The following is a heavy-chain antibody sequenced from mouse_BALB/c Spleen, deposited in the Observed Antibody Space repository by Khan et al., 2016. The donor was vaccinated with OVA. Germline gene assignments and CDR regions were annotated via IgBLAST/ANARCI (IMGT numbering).Heavy chain of an antibody. J-gene: IGHJ2*01. CDR2: IYPGTDNT. Sequence: QVQLKESGGELVRPGASVNLSCKTSGYIFTSYWIHWVRQRSGQGLEWIARIYPGTDNTYYNEKLKDKATMTADKSSSTAYMQLSRLNSEDSAVXFCAREEAFYDFDYWGQGTTLTVSS. V-gene: IGHV1S132*01. CDR1: GYIFTSYW. D-gene: IGHD2-12*01. CDR3: AREEAFYDFDY.